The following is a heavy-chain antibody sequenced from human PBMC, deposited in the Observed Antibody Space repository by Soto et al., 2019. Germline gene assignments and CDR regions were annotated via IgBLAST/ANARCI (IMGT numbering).Heavy chain of an antibody. Sequence: SETLSLTCTVSGGSISSSSYYWGWIRQPPGKGLEWIGSIYYSGSTYYNPSLKSRVTISVDTSKNQFSLKLSSVTAADTAVYYCARHPPHYDYIWGSYRFSGSADYWGQGTLVTVSS. V-gene: IGHV4-39*01. J-gene: IGHJ4*02. CDR2: IYYSGST. CDR3: ARHPPHYDYIWGSYRFSGSADY. CDR1: GGSISSSSYY. D-gene: IGHD3-16*02.